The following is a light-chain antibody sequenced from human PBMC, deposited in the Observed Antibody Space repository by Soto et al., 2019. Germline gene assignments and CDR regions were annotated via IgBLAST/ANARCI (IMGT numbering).Light chain of an antibody. CDR3: SSYAGSTLYV. J-gene: IGLJ1*01. CDR2: EVS. Sequence: QSALTQPPSASGSPGQSVTISCTGTSSDVGGYNYVSWYQQHPGKAPKLMIYEVSKRPSGVPDRFSGSKSGNTASLTVSGLRAEDEADYYCSSYAGSTLYVFGTGTKVTVL. CDR1: SSDVGGYNY. V-gene: IGLV2-8*01.